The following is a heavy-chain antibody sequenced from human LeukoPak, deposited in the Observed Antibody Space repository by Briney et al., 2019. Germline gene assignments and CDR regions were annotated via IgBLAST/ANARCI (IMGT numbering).Heavy chain of an antibody. CDR1: GFTFSSYA. Sequence: GGSLRLSCAASGFTFSSYAMSWVRQVPGKGLEWVSYISSSGSTIYYADSVKGRFTISRDNAKNSLYLQMNSLRAEDTAVYYCARDLSGHYPYWGQGTLVTVSS. D-gene: IGHD3-22*01. V-gene: IGHV3-48*04. CDR2: ISSSGSTI. J-gene: IGHJ4*02. CDR3: ARDLSGHYPY.